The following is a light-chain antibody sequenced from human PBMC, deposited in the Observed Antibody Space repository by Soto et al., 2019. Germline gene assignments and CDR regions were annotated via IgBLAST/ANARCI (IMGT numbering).Light chain of an antibody. CDR1: QSISSW. V-gene: IGKV1-5*01. Sequence: DIQMTQSPSTLSASAGDRVTITCRASQSISSWLAWYQQKPGKAPKLLIYDASSLESGVPSMFSGSGSGTEFTLTSSRLQHDDFATYYCQQYNSYSRTFGQGTKVEIK. CDR2: DAS. CDR3: QQYNSYSRT. J-gene: IGKJ1*01.